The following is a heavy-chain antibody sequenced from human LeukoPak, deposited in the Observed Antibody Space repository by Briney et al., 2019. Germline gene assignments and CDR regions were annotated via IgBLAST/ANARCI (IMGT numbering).Heavy chain of an antibody. CDR1: GGSISSSSYY. J-gene: IGHJ3*02. V-gene: IGHV4-39*07. D-gene: IGHD6-13*01. CDR3: AGAAAGTSDAFDI. Sequence: SETLSLTCTVSGGSISSSSYYWGWIRQPPGKGLEWIGSIYYSGSTYYNPSLKSRVTISVDTSKNQFSLKLSSVTAADTAVYYCAGAAAGTSDAFDIWGQGTMATVSS. CDR2: IYYSGST.